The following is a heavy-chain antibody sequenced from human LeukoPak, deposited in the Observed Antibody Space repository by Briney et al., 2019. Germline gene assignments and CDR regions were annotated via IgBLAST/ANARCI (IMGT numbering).Heavy chain of an antibody. CDR3: ARQQDPIDY. D-gene: IGHD6-13*01. Sequence: SETLSLTCAVYGGSFSGYYWSWIRQPPGKGLEWIGSIYYSGSTYYNPSLKSRVTISVDTSKNQFSLKLSSVTAADTAVYYCARQQDPIDYWGQGTLVTVSS. J-gene: IGHJ4*02. CDR2: IYYSGST. CDR1: GGSFSGYY. V-gene: IGHV4-34*01.